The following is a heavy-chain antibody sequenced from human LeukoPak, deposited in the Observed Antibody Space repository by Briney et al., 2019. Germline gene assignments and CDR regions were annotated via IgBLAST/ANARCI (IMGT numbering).Heavy chain of an antibody. Sequence: TGGSLRLSCAASGFIFSTYGMHWVRQAPGKGLEWVAVVWSGGNNKYYLDSVKGRFTISRDNSKNTLYLQMNSLRAEDTAVYYCAKDGQVGAIGYFDYRGQGILVTVSS. V-gene: IGHV3-33*06. CDR1: GFIFSTYG. D-gene: IGHD1-26*01. CDR2: VWSGGNNK. CDR3: AKDGQVGAIGYFDY. J-gene: IGHJ4*02.